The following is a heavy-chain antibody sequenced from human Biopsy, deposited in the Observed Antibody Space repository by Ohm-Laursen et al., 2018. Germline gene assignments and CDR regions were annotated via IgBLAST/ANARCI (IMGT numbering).Heavy chain of an antibody. J-gene: IGHJ4*02. CDR2: ISPYNDKT. D-gene: IGHD2/OR15-2a*01. V-gene: IGHV1-18*01. CDR3: ARVFCTSTTCYGLLDN. Sequence: SVKVSCKASGYTFTSYDISWVRQAPGQGLEWMGWISPYNDKTSYPPKLQDRVTMTADTSTDTAHMELRSLRSDDTAVYYCARVFCTSTTCYGLLDNWGQGTVVTVSS. CDR1: GYTFTSYD.